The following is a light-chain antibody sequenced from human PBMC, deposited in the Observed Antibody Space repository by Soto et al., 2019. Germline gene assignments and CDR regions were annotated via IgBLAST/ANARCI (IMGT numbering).Light chain of an antibody. J-gene: IGKJ1*01. Sequence: DIQMTQSPSTLSASVGDRVTITCRASQSISSWLAWYQQKPGKAPKLLIYKASSLESGVPSRFRGSVSGTEFTLTISSLQPDDFATYYCQQYNSYSMTFGQGTKVELK. V-gene: IGKV1-5*03. CDR2: KAS. CDR1: QSISSW. CDR3: QQYNSYSMT.